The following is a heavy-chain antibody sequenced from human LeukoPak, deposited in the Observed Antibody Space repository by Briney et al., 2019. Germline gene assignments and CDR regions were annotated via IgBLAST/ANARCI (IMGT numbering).Heavy chain of an antibody. J-gene: IGHJ3*02. D-gene: IGHD3-9*01. CDR1: GGSISSYY. V-gene: IGHV4-59*01. Sequence: SETLSLTCTVSGGSISSYYWSWIRQPPGKGLEWIGYIYCSGSTNYNPSLKSRVTISVDTSKNQFSLKLSSVTAADTAVYYCARGPYYDILTGYYRDAFDIWGQGTMVTVSS. CDR3: ARGPYYDILTGYYRDAFDI. CDR2: IYCSGST.